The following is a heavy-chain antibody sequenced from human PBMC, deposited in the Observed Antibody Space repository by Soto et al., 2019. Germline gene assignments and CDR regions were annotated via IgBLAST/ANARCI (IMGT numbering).Heavy chain of an antibody. Sequence: GASVKVSCKASGYTFTNYAMHWVRQAPGQRLEWMGWINAGNGNTKYSQRFQGRVTITRDTSASTAFMELSSLTSEDTAVYYCARLTTTTTLGSSYFYYYMDVWGKGTMVTVSS. CDR1: GYTFTNYA. J-gene: IGHJ6*03. V-gene: IGHV1-3*01. D-gene: IGHD4-4*01. CDR3: ARLTTTTTLGSSYFYYYMDV. CDR2: INAGNGNT.